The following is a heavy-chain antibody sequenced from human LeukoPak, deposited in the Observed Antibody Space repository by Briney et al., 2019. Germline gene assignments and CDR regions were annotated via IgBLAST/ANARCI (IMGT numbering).Heavy chain of an antibody. V-gene: IGHV1-2*02. CDR1: GYTFTGYY. Sequence: ASVKVSCKASGYTFTGYYMHWVRQAPGQGLEWMGWINPNSGDTNYAQKFQGTVTMTRDTSISTAYMELSRLRSDDTAVYYCARGTRAYRYSYGPLDYWGQGTLVTVSS. CDR2: INPNSGDT. D-gene: IGHD5-18*01. CDR3: ARGTRAYRYSYGPLDY. J-gene: IGHJ4*02.